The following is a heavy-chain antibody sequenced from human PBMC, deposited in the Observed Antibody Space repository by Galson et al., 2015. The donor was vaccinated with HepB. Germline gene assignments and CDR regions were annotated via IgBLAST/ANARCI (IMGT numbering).Heavy chain of an antibody. Sequence: SLRLSCAASEFTFSTYAMSWVRQAPGKGLEWVSGISTSSSYRHHADSVKGRFTISRDNAKNSLYLQMNSLRAEDTAVYYCARDPRPSYSWGEKGTLEYAMDVWGQGTTVSVSS. V-gene: IGHV3-21*01. CDR3: ARDPRPSYSWGEKGTLEYAMDV. CDR1: EFTFSTYA. CDR2: ISTSSSYR. D-gene: IGHD5-18*01. J-gene: IGHJ6*02.